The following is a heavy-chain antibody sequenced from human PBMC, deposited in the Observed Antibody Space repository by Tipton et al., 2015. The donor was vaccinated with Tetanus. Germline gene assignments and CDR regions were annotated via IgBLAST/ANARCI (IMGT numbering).Heavy chain of an antibody. CDR3: ARDGDARGHSGIFDS. Sequence: SLRLSCATSGFIFNSYGIHWVRQAPGKGLEWVAVTWSHGGNIYYADSVKGRCAVSRDNSKNTVYLQMNSLSAEDTAVYYCARDGDARGHSGIFDSGGQGPLLLVPS. CDR2: TWSHGGNI. D-gene: IGHD2-21*01. J-gene: IGHJ4*02. V-gene: IGHV3-33*01. CDR1: GFIFNSYG.